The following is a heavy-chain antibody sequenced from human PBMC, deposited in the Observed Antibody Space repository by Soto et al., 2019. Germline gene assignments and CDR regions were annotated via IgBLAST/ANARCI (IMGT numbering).Heavy chain of an antibody. D-gene: IGHD3-9*01. V-gene: IGHV3-7*05. CDR1: GFTFSNHW. J-gene: IGHJ6*02. CDR3: ARVVRYFDTPYGMDV. Sequence: GGSLRLSCAASGFTFSNHWMTWVRQAPGKGLEWVANIGHNGSKTYYVDSVKGRFTISRDNSKNTLFLQMNSLRAEDTAEYYCARVVRYFDTPYGMDVWGQGTTVTSP. CDR2: IGHNGSKT.